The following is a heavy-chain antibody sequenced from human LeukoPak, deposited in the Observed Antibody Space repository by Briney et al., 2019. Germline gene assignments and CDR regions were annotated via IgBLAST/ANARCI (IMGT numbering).Heavy chain of an antibody. J-gene: IGHJ6*03. CDR2: IISHRGNT. D-gene: IGHD1-26*01. CDR1: GFSFSSYT. CDR3: ARVKMGATVSDYYFYYMDV. Sequence: GGSLRLSCTASGFSFSSYTMHWVRQAPGKGLEYVSVIISHRGNTHYTNSVKGRFTISRDNSKNTLYLQMGSLRPDDMAVYYCARVKMGATVSDYYFYYMDVWGKGTTVTVSS. V-gene: IGHV3-64*01.